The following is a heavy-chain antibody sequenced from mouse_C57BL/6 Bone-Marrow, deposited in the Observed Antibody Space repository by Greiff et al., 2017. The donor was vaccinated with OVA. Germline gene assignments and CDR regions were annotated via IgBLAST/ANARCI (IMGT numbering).Heavy chain of an antibody. CDR3: ARSGGLGRYFDY. V-gene: IGHV1-81*01. CDR1: GYTFTSYG. D-gene: IGHD4-1*01. CDR2: IYPRSGNT. J-gene: IGHJ2*01. Sequence: VQVVESGAELARPGASVKLSCKASGYTFTSYGISWVKQRTGQGLEWIGEIYPRSGNTYYNEKFKGKATLTADKSSSTAYMELRSLTSEDSAVYFCARSGGLGRYFDYWGQGTTLTVSS.